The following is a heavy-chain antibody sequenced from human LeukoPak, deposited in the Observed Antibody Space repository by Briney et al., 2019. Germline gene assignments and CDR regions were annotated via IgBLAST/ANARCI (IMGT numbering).Heavy chain of an antibody. D-gene: IGHD3-10*01. CDR3: ASDFAVYYYGSGSYYKWFDP. V-gene: IGHV4-38-2*02. CDR1: GYSISSGYY. CDR2: IYHSGST. J-gene: IGHJ5*02. Sequence: PSETLSLTCTVSGYSISSGYYWGWIRQPPGKGLEWIGSIYHSGSTYYNPSLKSRITISVDTSKNQFSLKLSSVTAADTAVYYCASDFAVYYYGSGSYYKWFDPWGQGTLVTVSS.